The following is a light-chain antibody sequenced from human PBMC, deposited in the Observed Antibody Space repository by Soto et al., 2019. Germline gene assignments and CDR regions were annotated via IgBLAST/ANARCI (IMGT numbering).Light chain of an antibody. Sequence: DSQITPSPSTLSASVGDRVTITCLASQSISSWLAWYQQKVGKAPKLLIYDASTLHSGVPSRLSGSGYGTDFTLTISGLQSEDFAVYYCQQYGGSVPWTFGQGTKVDI. CDR3: QQYGGSVPWT. J-gene: IGKJ1*01. CDR1: QSISSW. CDR2: DAS. V-gene: IGKV1-5*01.